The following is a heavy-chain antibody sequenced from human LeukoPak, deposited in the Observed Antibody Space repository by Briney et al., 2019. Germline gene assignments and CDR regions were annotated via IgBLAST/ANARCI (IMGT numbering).Heavy chain of an antibody. V-gene: IGHV4-39*07. CDR2: INHSGST. CDR1: GGSISSGGYY. CDR3: ARPRIAAAFAFDI. Sequence: SETLSLTCTVSGGSISSGGYYWSWIRQPPGKGLEWIGEINHSGSTNYNPSLKSRVTISVDTSKNQFSLKLSSVTAADTAVYYCARPRIAAAFAFDIWGQGTMVTVSS. D-gene: IGHD6-13*01. J-gene: IGHJ3*02.